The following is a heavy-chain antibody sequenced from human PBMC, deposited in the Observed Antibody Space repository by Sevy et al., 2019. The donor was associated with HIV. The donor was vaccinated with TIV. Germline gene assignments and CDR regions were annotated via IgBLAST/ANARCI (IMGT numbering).Heavy chain of an antibody. CDR2: ISYDGSNK. D-gene: IGHD3-22*01. J-gene: IGHJ4*02. CDR3: ARTDYYDSSGYYYGLFDY. CDR1: GFTFSSYA. Sequence: GGSLRLSCAASGFTFSSYAMHWVRQAPGKGLEWMAVISYDGSNKYYADSVKGRFTISRDNSKNTLYLQMNSLRAEDTAVYYCARTDYYDSSGYYYGLFDYWGQGTLVTVS. V-gene: IGHV3-30-3*01.